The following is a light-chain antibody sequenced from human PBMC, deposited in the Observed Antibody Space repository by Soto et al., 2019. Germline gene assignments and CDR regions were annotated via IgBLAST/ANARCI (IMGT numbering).Light chain of an antibody. V-gene: IGKV1-33*01. J-gene: IGKJ3*01. CDR1: HDISNY. CDR3: QQFDNLPFT. Sequence: DTQMTQSPSSLSASVGDRVTITCQASHDISNYLNWYQHKLGEAPKLLIYDASNLETGVPSRFSGSGSGTDFTFTISSLQPEDIATYYCQQFDNLPFTFGPGNKVNIK. CDR2: DAS.